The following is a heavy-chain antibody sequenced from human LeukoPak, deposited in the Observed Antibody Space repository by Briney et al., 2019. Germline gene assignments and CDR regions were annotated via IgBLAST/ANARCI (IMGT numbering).Heavy chain of an antibody. CDR1: GGSISSNDW. V-gene: IGHV4-4*02. J-gene: IGHJ5*02. Sequence: SGTLSLTCDVSGGSISSNDWWTWVRQPPGKGLEWIGEIYHSGNTNYNPSLRSRVTISLDKSKNEFSLKLTSVTAADTALYYCARIIKWDWFDPWGQGILVTVSS. CDR3: ARIIKWDWFDP. D-gene: IGHD1-26*01. CDR2: IYHSGNT.